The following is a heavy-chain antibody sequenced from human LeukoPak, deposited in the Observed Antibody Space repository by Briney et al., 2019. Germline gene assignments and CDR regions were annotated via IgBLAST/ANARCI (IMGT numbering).Heavy chain of an antibody. CDR2: ISGSGDST. CDR1: GFTFSNSA. D-gene: IGHD2-2*01. V-gene: IGHV3-23*01. CDR3: AKFYKYCSSTSRTGYFDY. Sequence: GGSLRLSCAASGFTFSNSAMSWVRQAPGKGLEWVSGISGSGDSTYYADSVKGRFTISRDNSKNTLYLQMNSLRAEDTAVHYCAKFYKYCSSTSRTGYFDYWGQGTLVTVSS. J-gene: IGHJ4*02.